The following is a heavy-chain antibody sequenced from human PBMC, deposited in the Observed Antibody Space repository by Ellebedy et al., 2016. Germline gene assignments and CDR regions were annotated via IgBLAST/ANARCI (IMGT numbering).Heavy chain of an antibody. Sequence: GSLRLXXTVPGASITTSSYSWAWIRQAPGRGLELIGYIYHSGTTYYNPSLNSRVTMSVDTSSNQFSLNLKSVTAADTAVYFCARLKLFRGVFGWFDRWGQGILVSVSS. D-gene: IGHD3-16*02. CDR1: GASITTSSYS. CDR3: ARLKLFRGVFGWFDR. J-gene: IGHJ5*02. CDR2: IYHSGTT. V-gene: IGHV4-39*01.